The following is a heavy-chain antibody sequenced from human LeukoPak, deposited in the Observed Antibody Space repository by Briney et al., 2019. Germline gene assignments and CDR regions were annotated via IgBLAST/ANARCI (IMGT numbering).Heavy chain of an antibody. Sequence: PGGSLRLSCAASGFKFSDYYMRWLRQAPGKRLEWVSYINSGGSDISYADSVKGRFTISRDNAMNSLYLQMNSLRAEDTAVYYCARAVLNYYDSSGLVDYWGQGTLVTVSS. J-gene: IGHJ4*02. D-gene: IGHD3-22*01. CDR3: ARAVLNYYDSSGLVDY. CDR2: INSGGSDI. CDR1: GFKFSDYY. V-gene: IGHV3-11*04.